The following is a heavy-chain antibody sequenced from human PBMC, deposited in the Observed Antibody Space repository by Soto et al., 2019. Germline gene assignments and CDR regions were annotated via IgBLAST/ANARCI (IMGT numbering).Heavy chain of an antibody. Sequence: EVQLVESGGGLVQPGGSLRLSCAASGFTFSSYAMHWVRQAPGKGLEYVSAISSNGGSTYYANSVKGRFTISRDNSKNTQYLQMGSLRAEDIAVYYCASALGDDYIWGSYRYRGAFDIWVQGTMVTVSS. CDR1: GFTFSSYA. D-gene: IGHD3-16*02. V-gene: IGHV3-64*01. J-gene: IGHJ3*02. CDR2: ISSNGGST. CDR3: ASALGDDYIWGSYRYRGAFDI.